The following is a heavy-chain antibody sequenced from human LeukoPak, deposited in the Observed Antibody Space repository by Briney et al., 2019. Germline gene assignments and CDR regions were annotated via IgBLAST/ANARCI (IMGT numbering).Heavy chain of an antibody. CDR3: ARVRSTGCYTIGY. D-gene: IGHD2-2*02. CDR1: GYTFTSYD. Sequence: VASVKVSCKASGYTFTSYDINWVRQAPGQGLEWMGWINPNSGGTNYAQKFQGRVTMTRDTSISTAYMELSRLRSDDTAVYYCARVRSTGCYTIGYWGQGTLVTVSS. V-gene: IGHV1-2*02. J-gene: IGHJ4*02. CDR2: INPNSGGT.